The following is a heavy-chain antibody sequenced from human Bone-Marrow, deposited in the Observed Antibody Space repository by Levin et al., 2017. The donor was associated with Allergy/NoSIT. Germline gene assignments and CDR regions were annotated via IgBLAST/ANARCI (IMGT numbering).Heavy chain of an antibody. D-gene: IGHD1-1*01. CDR2: ISYDGSNK. Sequence: GGSLRLSCAASGFTFSSYGMHWVRQAPGKGLEWVAVISYDGSNKYYADSVKGRFTISRDNSKNTLYLQMNSLRAEDTAVYYCAKEERRYFDYWGQGTLVTVSS. CDR1: GFTFSSYG. CDR3: AKEERRYFDY. J-gene: IGHJ4*02. V-gene: IGHV3-30*18.